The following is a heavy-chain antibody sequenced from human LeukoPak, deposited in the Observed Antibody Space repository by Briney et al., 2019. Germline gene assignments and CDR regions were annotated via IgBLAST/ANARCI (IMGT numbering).Heavy chain of an antibody. CDR1: GITFSSYG. Sequence: GGTLRLSCASSGITFSSYGMYWVRQAPGKGLEWLAVISHDGSNKHYADSVKGRITISRDNSMNTLYLQMNSLTAEDTAVYYCAKVRWGSDNALDSWGQGTLVTGSS. J-gene: IGHJ4*02. CDR2: ISHDGSNK. CDR3: AKVRWGSDNALDS. D-gene: IGHD3-16*01. V-gene: IGHV3-30*18.